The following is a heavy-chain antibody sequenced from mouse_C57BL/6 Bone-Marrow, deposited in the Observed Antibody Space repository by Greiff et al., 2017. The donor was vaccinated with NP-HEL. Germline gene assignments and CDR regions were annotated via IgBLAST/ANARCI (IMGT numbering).Heavy chain of an antibody. CDR2: ISYDGSN. J-gene: IGHJ4*01. V-gene: IGHV3-6*01. CDR3: ARDEDYGSSSEDAMDY. CDR1: GYSITSGYY. D-gene: IGHD1-1*01. Sequence: EVQLVESGPGLVKPSQSLSLTCSVTGYSITSGYYWNWIRQFPGNKLEWMGYISYDGSNNYNPSLKNRISITRDTSKNQFFLKLNSVTTEDTATYYCARDEDYGSSSEDAMDYWGQGTSVTVSS.